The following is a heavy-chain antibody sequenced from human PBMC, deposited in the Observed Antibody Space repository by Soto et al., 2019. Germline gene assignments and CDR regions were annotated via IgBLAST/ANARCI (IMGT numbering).Heavy chain of an antibody. V-gene: IGHV4-59*01. CDR3: ARRKGTVAAAGTRGGYYYYMDV. Sequence: PSETLSLTCTVSGGSISSYYWSWIRQPPGKGLEWIGYIYYSGSTNYNPSLKSRVTISVDTSKNQFSLKLSSVTAADTAVYYCARRKGTVAAAGTRGGYYYYMDVGGKGTRVTVSS. D-gene: IGHD6-13*01. J-gene: IGHJ6*03. CDR1: GGSISSYY. CDR2: IYYSGST.